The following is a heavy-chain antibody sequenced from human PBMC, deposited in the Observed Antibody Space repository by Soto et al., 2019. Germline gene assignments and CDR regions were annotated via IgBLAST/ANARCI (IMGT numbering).Heavy chain of an antibody. Sequence: GGSLRLSCAASGFTFSSYAMSWVRQAPGKGLEWISAISGSGGSTYYADSVKGRFTISRDNSKNTLYLQMNSLTAEDTAVYYCARTPAVYDSSGYYLWGQGTLVTVSS. CDR2: ISGSGGST. CDR1: GFTFSSYA. V-gene: IGHV3-23*01. CDR3: ARTPAVYDSSGYYL. D-gene: IGHD3-22*01. J-gene: IGHJ4*02.